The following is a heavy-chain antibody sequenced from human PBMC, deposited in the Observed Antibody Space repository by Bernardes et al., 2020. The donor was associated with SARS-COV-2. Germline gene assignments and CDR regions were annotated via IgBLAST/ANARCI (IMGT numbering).Heavy chain of an antibody. CDR2: IIENGADT. V-gene: IGHV3-23*01. J-gene: IGHJ4*02. D-gene: IGHD2-21*01. Sequence: AGSLRLSCVASGFSFSSFAMSWFRQAPGKGLEWVAGIIENGADTYYADSVRGRFTISRANFKNTLYPQMDSLRVEDTAIYFCAKDYRPKPYCGDECYPIDYWGQGTLVTVSA. CDR3: AKDYRPKPYCGDECYPIDY. CDR1: GFSFSSFA.